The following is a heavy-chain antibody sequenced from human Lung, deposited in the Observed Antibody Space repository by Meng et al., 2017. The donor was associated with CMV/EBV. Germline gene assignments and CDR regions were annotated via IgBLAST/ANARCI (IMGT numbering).Heavy chain of an antibody. V-gene: IGHV4-59*01. J-gene: IGHJ6*02. D-gene: IGHD3-3*01. CDR1: GGSISSYY. Sequence: SETLSLXCTVSGGSISSYYWSWMWQPPGKGLEWIGYTYYSGSTNYNPSLKSRVTISVDTSKNQFSLKLSSVTAADTAVYYCARGGRSTYYDFWGGPYGMDVWGQGTTVTVSS. CDR2: TYYSGST. CDR3: ARGGRSTYYDFWGGPYGMDV.